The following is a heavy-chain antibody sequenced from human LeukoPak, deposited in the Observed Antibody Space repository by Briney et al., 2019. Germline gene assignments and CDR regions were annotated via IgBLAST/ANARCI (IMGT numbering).Heavy chain of an antibody. CDR3: ARHARELERRSGAFDY. CDR1: DDSVSSSRYY. Sequence: SETLSLTCTVSDDSVSSSRYYWTWIRQPPGKGLEWIGYIYHGSATYNPSLESRVTLSMDTSKNQYSLKMTSVTAADTAVYYCARHARELERRSGAFDYWGQGTLVTVSS. CDR2: IYHGSA. V-gene: IGHV4-61*01. J-gene: IGHJ4*02. D-gene: IGHD1-1*01.